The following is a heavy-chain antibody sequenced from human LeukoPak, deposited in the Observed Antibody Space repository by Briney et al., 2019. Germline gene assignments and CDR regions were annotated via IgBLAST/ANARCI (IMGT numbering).Heavy chain of an antibody. CDR1: GGSFSGYY. J-gene: IGHJ4*02. Sequence: SETLSLTCAVYGGSFSGYYWSWIRQPPGKGLEWIGEISHSGSTNYNPSLKSRVTISVDTSKNQFSLKLSSVTAADTAVYYCARDLYDSSGYGYWGQGTLVTVSS. CDR2: ISHSGST. D-gene: IGHD3-22*01. V-gene: IGHV4-34*01. CDR3: ARDLYDSSGYGY.